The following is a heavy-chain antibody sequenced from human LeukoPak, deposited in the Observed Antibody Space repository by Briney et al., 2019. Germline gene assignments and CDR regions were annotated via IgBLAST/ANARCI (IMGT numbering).Heavy chain of an antibody. D-gene: IGHD6-6*01. CDR1: GGSISSSSYY. CDR2: ISGSGGST. Sequence: ETLSLTCTVSGGSISSSSYYWGWIRQPPGKGLEWVSAISGSGGSTYYADSVKGRFTISRDNSKNTLYLQMNSLRAEDTAVYYCANLAARAFDIWGQGTMVTVSS. V-gene: IGHV3-23*01. J-gene: IGHJ3*02. CDR3: ANLAARAFDI.